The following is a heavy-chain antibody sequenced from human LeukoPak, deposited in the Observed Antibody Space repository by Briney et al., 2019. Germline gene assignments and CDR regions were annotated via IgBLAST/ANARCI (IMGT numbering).Heavy chain of an antibody. CDR2: ISSSNSYI. J-gene: IGHJ3*02. CDR3: ARDILDSSGYSGAFDI. V-gene: IGHV3-21*01. D-gene: IGHD3-22*01. CDR1: GFTFSSYA. Sequence: GGSLRLSCAASGFTFSSYAMSWVRQAPGKGLEWVSSISSSNSYIYYADSVKGRFTISRDNAKNSLYLQMNSLRAEDTAVYYCARDILDSSGYSGAFDIWGQGTMVTVSS.